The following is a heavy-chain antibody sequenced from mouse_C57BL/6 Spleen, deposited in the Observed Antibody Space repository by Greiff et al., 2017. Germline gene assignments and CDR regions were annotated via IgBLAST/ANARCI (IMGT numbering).Heavy chain of an antibody. J-gene: IGHJ3*01. CDR1: GYSFTGYY. CDR2: INPSTGGT. V-gene: IGHV1-42*01. D-gene: IGHD3-2*02. Sequence: VHVKQSGPELVKPGASVKISCKASGYSFTGYYMNWVKQSPEKSLEWIGEINPSTGGTTYNQKFKAKATLTVDKSSSTAYMQLKSLTSEDSAVYYCARRGPYQAWFAYWGQGTLVTVSA. CDR3: ARRGPYQAWFAY.